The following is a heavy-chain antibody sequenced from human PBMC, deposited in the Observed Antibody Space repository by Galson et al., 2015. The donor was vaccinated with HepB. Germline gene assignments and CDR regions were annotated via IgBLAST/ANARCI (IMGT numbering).Heavy chain of an antibody. CDR3: AKDLSSRSGLYSDYGMDV. CDR2: ISGSGNNT. J-gene: IGHJ6*02. D-gene: IGHD5-18*01. V-gene: IGHV3-23*01. CDR1: GFTFSNYA. Sequence: SLRLSCAASGFTFSNYAMSWVRQAPGMGLEWVSLISGSGNNTYYADSVKGRFTISRDNSKNTLNLQISSLRAEDTAIYYCAKDLSSRSGLYSDYGMDVWGQGTTVTVSS.